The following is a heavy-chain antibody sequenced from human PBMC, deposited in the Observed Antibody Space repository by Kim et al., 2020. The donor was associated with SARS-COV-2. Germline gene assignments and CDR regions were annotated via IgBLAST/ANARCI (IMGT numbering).Heavy chain of an antibody. CDR2: IYYSGST. CDR3: ARDRYGYDY. Sequence: SETLSLTCTVSCGSVSSDSYYWSWIRQPPGKGLEWIGYIYYSGSTNHNPSLKSRVTISVDTSKNQFSLKLSSVTAADTAIYYCARDRYGYDYWGQGTLVTVSS. CDR1: CGSVSSDSYY. J-gene: IGHJ4*02. V-gene: IGHV4-61*01. D-gene: IGHD1-1*01.